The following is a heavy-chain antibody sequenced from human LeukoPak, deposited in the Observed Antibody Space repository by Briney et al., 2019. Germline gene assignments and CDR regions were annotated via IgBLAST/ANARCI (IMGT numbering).Heavy chain of an antibody. CDR2: IIPMFGTA. J-gene: IGHJ4*02. D-gene: IGHD3-10*01. Sequence: SVKVSCKASGGTFSSYASSGLRQAPGQGLDWMGRIIPMFGTANYAQKLHGRVTITTDESTRTAYMELSSLRSEDTAVYYCASTLGGYYFDYWGQGTLVTVSS. CDR3: ASTLGGYYFDY. CDR1: GGTFSSYA. V-gene: IGHV1-69*05.